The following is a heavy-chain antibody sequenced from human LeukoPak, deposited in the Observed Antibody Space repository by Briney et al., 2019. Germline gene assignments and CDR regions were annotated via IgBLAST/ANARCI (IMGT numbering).Heavy chain of an antibody. V-gene: IGHV3-30-3*01. Sequence: GGSLRLSCAASGFTFSSYAMHWVRQAPGKGLEWVAVITYDGGKEYYADSVKGRFTISRDNSKSTLYLQMNSLRAEDTAVYYCARDQTGSYCINYWGQGTLVTVSP. D-gene: IGHD1-26*01. CDR2: ITYDGGKE. CDR3: ARDQTGSYCINY. CDR1: GFTFSSYA. J-gene: IGHJ4*02.